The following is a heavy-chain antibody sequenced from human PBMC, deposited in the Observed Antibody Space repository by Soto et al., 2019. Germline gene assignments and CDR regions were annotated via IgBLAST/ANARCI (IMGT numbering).Heavy chain of an antibody. CDR1: GDSLSLYY. D-gene: IGHD1-26*01. J-gene: IGHJ5*02. Sequence: SETLSLTCTVSGDSLSLYYWSWIRLSPGKGLEWIGYIYSTGSSNQNPSLRDRVAVSADASKNQFYLTLSSMTAADTAVYYCARGERKVNWRPYFDTWGQG. CDR3: ARGERKVNWRPYFDT. V-gene: IGHV4-59*01. CDR2: IYSTGSS.